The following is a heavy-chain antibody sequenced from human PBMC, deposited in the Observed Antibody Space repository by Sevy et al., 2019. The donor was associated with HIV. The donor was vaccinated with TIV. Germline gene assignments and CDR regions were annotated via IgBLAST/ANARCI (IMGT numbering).Heavy chain of an antibody. CDR3: AHTSKCRSKGGGFDY. CDR1: GFSLSTSGVG. Sequence: SGPTLVNPTQTLTLTCTFSGFSLSTSGVGVGWIRQPPGKTLEWLALIYWNDDKRYSTSLKSRLTITKDTSKNKVDPTTTNKDPGDTATFYLAHTSKCRSKGGGFDYWGQGTLVTVSS. D-gene: IGHD3-16*01. J-gene: IGHJ4*02. V-gene: IGHV2-5*01. CDR2: IYWNDDK.